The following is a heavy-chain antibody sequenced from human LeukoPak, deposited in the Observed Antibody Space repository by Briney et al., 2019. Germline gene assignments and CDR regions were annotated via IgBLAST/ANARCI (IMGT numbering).Heavy chain of an antibody. CDR2: IYYSGST. D-gene: IGHD3-22*01. V-gene: IGHV4-59*01. Sequence: SETLSLTCAVYGGSFSGYYWSWIRQPPGKGLEWIGYIYYSGSTNYNPSLKSRVTISVDTSKNQFSLKLSSVTAADTAVYYCARAGWSSGYYSIDYWGQGTLVTVSS. CDR1: GGSFSGYY. CDR3: ARAGWSSGYYSIDY. J-gene: IGHJ4*02.